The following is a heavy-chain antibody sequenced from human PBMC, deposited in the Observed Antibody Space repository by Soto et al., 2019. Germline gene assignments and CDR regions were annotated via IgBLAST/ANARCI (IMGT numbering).Heavy chain of an antibody. V-gene: IGHV4-4*07. Sequence: SETLSLGCTVSGGSISGYYWSCIRQPAGKGLEWIGPIHPSGSTNYNPSLKSRVTRSVDTSKNQFSLKLSSVTAADTALYYCARGSGITMVLGVQRRYNCFDPWGQGTLVTVS. CDR2: IHPSGST. CDR3: ARGSGITMVLGVQRRYNCFDP. D-gene: IGHD3-10*01. J-gene: IGHJ5*02. CDR1: GGSISGYY.